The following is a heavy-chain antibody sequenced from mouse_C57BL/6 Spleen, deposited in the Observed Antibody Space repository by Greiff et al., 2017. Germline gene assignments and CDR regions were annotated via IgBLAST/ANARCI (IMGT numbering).Heavy chain of an antibody. Sequence: DVKLVESGGDLVKPGGSLKLSCAASGFTFSSYGMSWVRQTPDKRLEWVATISSGGSYTYYPDSVKGRFTFSRDNAKNTLYLQMSSLKAEDTAMYYCARPHYDYDGFAYWGQGTLVTVSA. J-gene: IGHJ3*01. CDR3: ARPHYDYDGFAY. CDR2: ISSGGSYT. D-gene: IGHD2-4*01. V-gene: IGHV5-6*02. CDR1: GFTFSSYG.